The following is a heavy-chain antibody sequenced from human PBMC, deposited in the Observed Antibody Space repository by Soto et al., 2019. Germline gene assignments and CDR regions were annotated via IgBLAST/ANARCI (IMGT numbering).Heavy chain of an antibody. Sequence: EVQLVESGGGLVQPGGSLRLSCAASGFTFSSYWMSWVRQAPGKGLEWVANIKQDGSEKYYVDSVKGRFTISRDNAKNSLYLQMNSLRAEDTAVYYCARVSFRGYYYGSGSYELYYFDYWGQGTLVTVSS. J-gene: IGHJ4*02. CDR1: GFTFSSYW. D-gene: IGHD3-10*01. CDR3: ARVSFRGYYYGSGSYELYYFDY. CDR2: IKQDGSEK. V-gene: IGHV3-7*03.